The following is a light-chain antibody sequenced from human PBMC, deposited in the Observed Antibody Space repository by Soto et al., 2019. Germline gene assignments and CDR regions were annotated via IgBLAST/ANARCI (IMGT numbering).Light chain of an antibody. V-gene: IGKV1-39*01. J-gene: IGKJ4*01. CDR2: AAS. CDR1: QSISSY. Sequence: DIQMTQSPSSLSASVGDRVTITCRASQSISSYLNWYQQKPGKAPKLLIYAASSLQGGVPSRFSGSGSGTDFTLTISSLQPEDFATYYCQQSYSTPLTFGGGTKVDI. CDR3: QQSYSTPLT.